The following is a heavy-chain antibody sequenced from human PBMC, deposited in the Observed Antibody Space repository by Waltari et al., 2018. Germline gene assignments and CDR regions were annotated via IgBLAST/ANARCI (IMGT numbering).Heavy chain of an antibody. J-gene: IGHJ5*02. CDR2: IRSKAYGETT. D-gene: IGHD4-17*01. CDR1: VVPLVDDS. V-gene: IGHV3-49*04. Sequence: DVQLAESGGGLVQPGRSRNLPCTTSVVPLVDDSMIRVRQAPGQGLEWVGFIRSKAYGETTDYAASVRGRFTISRDDSKSIAYLQMNSLKTEDTAIYFCARDLMYGEHPLFDRWGQGTLVTVSS. CDR3: ARDLMYGEHPLFDR.